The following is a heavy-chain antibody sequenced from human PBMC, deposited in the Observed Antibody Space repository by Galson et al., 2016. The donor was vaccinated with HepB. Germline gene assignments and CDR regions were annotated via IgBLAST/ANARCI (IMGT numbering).Heavy chain of an antibody. V-gene: IGHV3-13*01. CDR3: TRGKSLWTMPWNYGLDV. Sequence: SLRLSCAASGFTFSIHEMHWVRQATGKGLEWVSAIETSGATYYPDSVKGRFTISRENGKNSLYLQMDSLRAGDTAVYYCTRGKSLWTMPWNYGLDVWGKGTTVTVSS. D-gene: IGHD2-2*01. CDR2: IETSGAT. J-gene: IGHJ6*04. CDR1: GFTFSIHE.